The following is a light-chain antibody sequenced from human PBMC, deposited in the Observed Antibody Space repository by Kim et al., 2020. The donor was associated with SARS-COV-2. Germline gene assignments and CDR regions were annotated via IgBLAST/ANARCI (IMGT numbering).Light chain of an antibody. CDR3: QQYGGSPPIT. CDR2: GAS. J-gene: IGKJ5*01. Sequence: EIVLTQSPGTLSLYPGERATLSCRASQTIGNTYLTWYQQKPGQAPRLLIYGASSRATGIPDRFSGSGSGTDFTLTISRLEPEDFAVYYCQQYGGSPPITFGQGTRLEIK. V-gene: IGKV3-20*01. CDR1: QTIGNTY.